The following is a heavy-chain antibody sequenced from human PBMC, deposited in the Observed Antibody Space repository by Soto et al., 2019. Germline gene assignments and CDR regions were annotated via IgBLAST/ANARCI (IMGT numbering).Heavy chain of an antibody. CDR1: GFTFSSYG. D-gene: IGHD6-6*01. J-gene: IGHJ4*02. CDR3: ASSSIAARGPFDY. Sequence: QVQLVESGGGVVQPGRSLRLSCAASGFTFSSYGMHWVRQAPGKGLEWVAVIWYDGSNKYYADSVKGRFTISRDNSKNTLYLQMNSLRAEDTAVYYCASSSIAARGPFDYWGQGTLVTVSS. CDR2: IWYDGSNK. V-gene: IGHV3-33*01.